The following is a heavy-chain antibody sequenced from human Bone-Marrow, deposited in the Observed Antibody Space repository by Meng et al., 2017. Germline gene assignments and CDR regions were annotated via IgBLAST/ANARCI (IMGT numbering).Heavy chain of an antibody. J-gene: IGHJ5*02. CDR2: IYHSGST. CDR1: GGSITNGGYS. V-gene: IGHV4-30-2*01. Sequence: QVQLQESGSGLVKPSQTLSLTCAVSGGSITNGGYSLSWIRQPPGKGLEWIGYIYHSGSTYYNPSLKSRVSISVDTSKNQFSLKLSSVTAADTAVYYCARGKSNSSPPFDPWGQGTLVTVSS. D-gene: IGHD6-6*01. CDR3: ARGKSNSSPPFDP.